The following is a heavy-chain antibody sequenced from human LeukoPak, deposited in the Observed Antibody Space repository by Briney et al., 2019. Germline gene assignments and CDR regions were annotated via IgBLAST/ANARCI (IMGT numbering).Heavy chain of an antibody. D-gene: IGHD5-18*01. J-gene: IGHJ4*02. CDR2: ISYDGSNK. V-gene: IGHV3-30*04. Sequence: GGSLRLSCAASGFTFSSYAMHWVRQAPGKGLEWVAVISYDGSNKYYADSVKGRFTISRDNSKNTLYLQMNSLRAEDTAVYYRARVRGYSYGYWAFDYWGQGTLVTVSS. CDR3: ARVRGYSYGYWAFDY. CDR1: GFTFSSYA.